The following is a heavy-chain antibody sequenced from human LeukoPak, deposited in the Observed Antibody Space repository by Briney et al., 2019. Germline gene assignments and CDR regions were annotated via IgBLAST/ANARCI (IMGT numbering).Heavy chain of an antibody. J-gene: IGHJ4*02. CDR2: LSSSSTYI. CDR1: GFTFSSYT. D-gene: IGHD1-26*01. Sequence: GGSLRLSCAASGFTFSSYTMNWVRQAPGKGLEWVSSLSSSSTYIYYADSLKGRFTISRDNAKNSLYLQMNSLRAEDTAVYYCARDGVAELMSALDYWGQGILVTVSS. V-gene: IGHV3-21*06. CDR3: ARDGVAELMSALDY.